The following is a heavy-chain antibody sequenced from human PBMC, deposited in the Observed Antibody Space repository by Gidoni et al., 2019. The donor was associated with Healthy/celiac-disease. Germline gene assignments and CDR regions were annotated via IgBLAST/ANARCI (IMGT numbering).Heavy chain of an antibody. CDR1: GGTFSSYA. Sequence: QVQLVQSGAEVKKPGSSVKVSCKASGGTFSSYAISWVRQAPGQGLEWMGGIIPIFGTANYAQKFQGRVTITADKSTSTAYMELSSLRSEDTAVYYCAGGIQLWSLYYYYGMDVWGQGTTVTVSS. J-gene: IGHJ6*02. V-gene: IGHV1-69*06. CDR3: AGGIQLWSLYYYYGMDV. D-gene: IGHD5-18*01. CDR2: IIPIFGTA.